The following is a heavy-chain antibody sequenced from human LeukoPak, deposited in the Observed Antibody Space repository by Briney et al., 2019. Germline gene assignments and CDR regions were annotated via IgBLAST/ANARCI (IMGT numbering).Heavy chain of an antibody. D-gene: IGHD3-10*01. V-gene: IGHV1-69*01. J-gene: IGHJ4*02. Sequence: SVKVSCKASGGTFSSYAISWVRQAPGQGLEWMGGIIPIFGTANYAQKFQGRVTITADESTSTAYMELSSLRSDDTAVYYCARHFYGSGTYYHFDYWGQGTLVTVSS. CDR3: ARHFYGSGTYYHFDY. CDR1: GGTFSSYA. CDR2: IIPIFGTA.